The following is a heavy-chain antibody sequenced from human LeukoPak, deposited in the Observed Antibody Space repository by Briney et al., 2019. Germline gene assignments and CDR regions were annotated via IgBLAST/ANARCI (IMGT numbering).Heavy chain of an antibody. J-gene: IGHJ3*02. D-gene: IGHD2-2*02. CDR2: ISGSGGST. CDR1: GFTFSSYA. V-gene: IGHV3-23*01. CDR3: AKDGYCSSTSCYKRGAGAFDI. Sequence: GGSLRLSCAASGFTFSSYAMSWVRQAPAKGLEWVSAISGSGGSTYYADSVKGRFTISRDNSKNTLYLQMNSLRAEDTAVYYCAKDGYCSSTSCYKRGAGAFDIWGQGTMVTVSS.